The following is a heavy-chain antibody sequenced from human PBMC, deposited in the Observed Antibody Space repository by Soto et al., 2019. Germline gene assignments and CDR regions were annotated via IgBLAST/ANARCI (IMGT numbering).Heavy chain of an antibody. CDR3: ASRSTSKWFGEGVFDY. D-gene: IGHD3-10*01. CDR2: MNPNSGNT. CDR1: GYTFTSYD. Sequence: QVQLVQSGAEVKKPGASVKVSCKASGYTFTSYDINWVRQATGQGLEWMGWMNPNSGNTGYAQKFQGRVTITADKSTSTAYMELSSLRSEDTAVYYCASRSTSKWFGEGVFDYWGQGTLVTVSS. J-gene: IGHJ4*02. V-gene: IGHV1-8*01.